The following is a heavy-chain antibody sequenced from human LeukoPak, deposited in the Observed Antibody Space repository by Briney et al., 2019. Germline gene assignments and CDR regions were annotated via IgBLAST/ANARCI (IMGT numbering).Heavy chain of an antibody. D-gene: IGHD1-26*01. J-gene: IGHJ3*02. CDR2: MNPNSGNT. Sequence: GASVKVSCKASGYTFTSYDINWVRQANGQGLERMGWMNPNSGNTGYIQKFQGRVTMTRNTSITTAYMELSSLRSEDTAVYYCARVVVGATHDAFDIWGQGTMVTVSS. CDR3: ARVVVGATHDAFDI. V-gene: IGHV1-8*01. CDR1: GYTFTSYD.